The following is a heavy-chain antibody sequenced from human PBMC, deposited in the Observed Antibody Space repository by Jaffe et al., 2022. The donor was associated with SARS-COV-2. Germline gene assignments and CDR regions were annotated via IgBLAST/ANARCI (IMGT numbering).Heavy chain of an antibody. J-gene: IGHJ6*02. D-gene: IGHD1-26*01. CDR2: IYDSGST. V-gene: IGHV4-59*01. Sequence: QVQLQESGPGLVKPSETLSLTCTVSGGSINTYYWSWIRQPPGKGLEWIGYIYDSGSTNYNPSLKSRVTISVDTSKNQFSLKLSSVTAADTAVYYCAGELPPPWGSYYYGMDVWGHGTTVTVSS. CDR1: GGSINTYY. CDR3: AGELPPPWGSYYYGMDV.